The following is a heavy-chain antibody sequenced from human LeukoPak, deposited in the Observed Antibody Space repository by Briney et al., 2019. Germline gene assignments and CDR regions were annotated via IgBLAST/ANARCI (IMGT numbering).Heavy chain of an antibody. J-gene: IGHJ6*03. CDR1: GGSFSGYY. V-gene: IGHV4-34*01. Sequence: SETLSLTCAVYGGSFSGYYWSWIRQPPGKGLEWIGEINHSGSTNYNPSLKSRVTISVDTSKNQFSLKLSSVTAADTAVYYCARVDSSGFYYYYYMDVWGKGTTVTVSS. D-gene: IGHD3-22*01. CDR3: ARVDSSGFYYYYYMDV. CDR2: INHSGST.